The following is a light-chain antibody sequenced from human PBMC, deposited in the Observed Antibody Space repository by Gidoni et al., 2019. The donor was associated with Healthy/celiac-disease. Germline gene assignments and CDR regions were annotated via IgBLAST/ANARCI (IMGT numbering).Light chain of an antibody. CDR1: QSLLHSNGYNY. J-gene: IGKJ3*01. CDR3: MQALQTPEFT. V-gene: IGKV2-28*01. CDR2: LGS. Sequence: DIVMTHSPLSLPVTPGEPASISFRSSQSLLHSNGYNYLDWYLQKPGQSPQLLIYLGSNRASGVPDRFSGSGSGTDFTLKISRVEAEDVGVYYCMQALQTPEFTFGPGTKVDIK.